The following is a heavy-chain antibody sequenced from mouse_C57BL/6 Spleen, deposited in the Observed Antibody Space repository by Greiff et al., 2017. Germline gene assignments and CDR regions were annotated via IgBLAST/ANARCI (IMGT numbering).Heavy chain of an antibody. CDR1: GFSLTSYG. Sequence: QIQLQQSGPGLVAPSQSLSITCTVSGFSLTSYGVDWVRQPPGKGLEWLGVIWGGGSTNNNSALMSRLSISKDNSKSQVFLKMNSLQTDDTAMYYCAKHYYDYEDGAWFAYWGQGTLVTVSA. CDR2: IWGGGST. CDR3: AKHYYDYEDGAWFAY. D-gene: IGHD2-4*01. J-gene: IGHJ3*01. V-gene: IGHV2-9*01.